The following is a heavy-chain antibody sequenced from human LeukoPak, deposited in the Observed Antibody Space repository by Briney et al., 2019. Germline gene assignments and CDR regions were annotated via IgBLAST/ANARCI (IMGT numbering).Heavy chain of an antibody. J-gene: IGHJ5*02. CDR3: ARERGASGTSNWFDP. D-gene: IGHD3-10*01. Sequence: GESLQISCETSGFTFTTSWIGWVRQMLGTGLEWVGAIYPDDSDTRYSPSFQGQVRISADKSTRTAYLQWASLKASDTATYYCARERGASGTSNWFDPWGRGTLVTVCS. CDR2: IYPDDSDT. CDR1: GFTFTTSW. V-gene: IGHV5-51*01.